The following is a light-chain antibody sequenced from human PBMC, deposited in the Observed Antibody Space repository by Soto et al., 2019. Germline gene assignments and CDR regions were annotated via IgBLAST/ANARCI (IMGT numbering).Light chain of an antibody. Sequence: DIQMTQSPATLSASVGDRDTITCRASQSVRSWLAWYQQKPGTAPKLLIFDASRLESGVPSRFSGSASGTEFTLTISSLQPDDFATYYCQQYDNYPLTFGGGTKVEIK. J-gene: IGKJ4*01. V-gene: IGKV1-5*01. CDR1: QSVRSW. CDR3: QQYDNYPLT. CDR2: DAS.